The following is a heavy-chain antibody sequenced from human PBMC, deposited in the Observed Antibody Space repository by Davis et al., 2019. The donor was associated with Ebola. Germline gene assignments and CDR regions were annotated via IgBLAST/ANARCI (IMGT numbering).Heavy chain of an antibody. D-gene: IGHD4-17*01. J-gene: IGHJ4*02. V-gene: IGHV3-30-3*01. Sequence: GESLKISCAASGFTFSSYAMHWVRQAPGKGLEWVAVISYDGSNKYYADSVKGRFTISRDNAKNSLYLQMNSLRAEDTAVYYCARDQGGDYFYFDYWGQGTLVTVSS. CDR2: ISYDGSNK. CDR3: ARDQGGDYFYFDY. CDR1: GFTFSSYA.